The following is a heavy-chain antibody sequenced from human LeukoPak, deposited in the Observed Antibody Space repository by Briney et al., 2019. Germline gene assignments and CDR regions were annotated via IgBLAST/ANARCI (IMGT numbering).Heavy chain of an antibody. Sequence: SETLSLTCTVSGGSISSYYWSWIRQPPGKGLEWIGYIYYSGSTNYNPSLKSRVTISVDTSKNQFSLKLSSVTAADTAVYYCARASTPTYFDWLKGYYYYGMDVWGQGTTVTVSS. CDR2: IYYSGST. CDR3: ARASTPTYFDWLKGYYYYGMDV. V-gene: IGHV4-59*01. D-gene: IGHD3-9*01. CDR1: GGSISSYY. J-gene: IGHJ6*02.